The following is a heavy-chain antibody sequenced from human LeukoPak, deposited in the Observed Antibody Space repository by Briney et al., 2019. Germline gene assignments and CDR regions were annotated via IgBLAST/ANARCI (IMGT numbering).Heavy chain of an antibody. Sequence: GESLKISCKVSGYSFATYWIGWVRQMPGKGLEWLGIIYPDDSDTRYSPSFQGQVTISADKSISTAYLQWSSLKASDTAMYYCATPYPREYCSSTTCYFNYWGQGTLVTVSS. D-gene: IGHD2-2*01. CDR2: IYPDDSDT. J-gene: IGHJ4*02. CDR1: GYSFATYW. V-gene: IGHV5-51*01. CDR3: ATPYPREYCSSTTCYFNY.